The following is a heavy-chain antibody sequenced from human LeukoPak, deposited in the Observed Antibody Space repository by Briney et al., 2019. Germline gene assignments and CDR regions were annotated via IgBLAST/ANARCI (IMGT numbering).Heavy chain of an antibody. CDR1: GFTVSSPF. J-gene: IGHJ4*02. V-gene: IGHV3-53*01. CDR3: ARDNAYFDY. CDR2: IYSGGST. Sequence: GGSLRHSCAASGFTVSSPFMSWVRPAPGKGLEWVSVIYSGGSTHYAVSVKGRFTISRDNSKNPLYLQMNSLRAQDTAVYYCARDNAYFDYWGQGTLVTVSS.